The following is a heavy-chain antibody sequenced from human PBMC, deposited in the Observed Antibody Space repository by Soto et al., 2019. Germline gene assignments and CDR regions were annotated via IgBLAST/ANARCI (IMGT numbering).Heavy chain of an antibody. J-gene: IGHJ4*02. Sequence: GGSLRLSCAASGFTFSSYSMNWVRQAPGKGLEWGSSISSSSSYIYYADSVKGRFTISRDNAKNSLYLQMNSLRAEDTAVYYCASGTEYMVRGVITKAYWGQGTLVTVSS. CDR1: GFTFSSYS. D-gene: IGHD3-10*01. V-gene: IGHV3-21*01. CDR3: ASGTEYMVRGVITKAY. CDR2: ISSSSSYI.